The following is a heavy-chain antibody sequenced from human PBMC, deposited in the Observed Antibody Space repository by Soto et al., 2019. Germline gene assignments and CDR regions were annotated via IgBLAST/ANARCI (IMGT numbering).Heavy chain of an antibody. Sequence: ASVKVSCKASGYTFTSYYMHWVRQSPGQGLEWMGIINPSGGSTSYAQKFQGRVTMTRDTSTSTVYMELSSLRSEDTAVYYCARGYYDFWSGDYYYYYYGMDVWGQGTTVTVSS. CDR2: INPSGGST. CDR3: ARGYYDFWSGDYYYYYYGMDV. V-gene: IGHV1-46*01. J-gene: IGHJ6*02. D-gene: IGHD3-3*01. CDR1: GYTFTSYY.